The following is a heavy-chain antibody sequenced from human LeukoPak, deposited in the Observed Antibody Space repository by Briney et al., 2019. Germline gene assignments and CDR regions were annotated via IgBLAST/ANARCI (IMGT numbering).Heavy chain of an antibody. D-gene: IGHD3-22*01. J-gene: IGHJ4*02. CDR3: AKDLEDYYDSSGYDY. Sequence: GGSLRLSCAASGFTFSSYGMHWVRQAPGKGQEWVAVISYDGSNKYYADSVKGRFTISRDNSKNTLYLQMNSLRAEDTAVYYCAKDLEDYYDSSGYDYWGQGTLVTVSS. CDR2: ISYDGSNK. CDR1: GFTFSSYG. V-gene: IGHV3-30*18.